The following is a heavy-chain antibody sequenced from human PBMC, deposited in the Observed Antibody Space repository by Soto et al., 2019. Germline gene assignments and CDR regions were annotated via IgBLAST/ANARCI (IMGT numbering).Heavy chain of an antibody. CDR3: AGGDVVVVAATRYYFDY. Sequence: GASVKVSCKASGGTFSSYAISWVRQAPGQGLEWMGGIIPIFGTANYAQKFQGRVTITADESTSTAYMELSSLRSEDTAVYYCAGGDVVVVAATRYYFDYWGQGTLVTVSS. J-gene: IGHJ4*02. V-gene: IGHV1-69*13. CDR2: IIPIFGTA. CDR1: GGTFSSYA. D-gene: IGHD2-15*01.